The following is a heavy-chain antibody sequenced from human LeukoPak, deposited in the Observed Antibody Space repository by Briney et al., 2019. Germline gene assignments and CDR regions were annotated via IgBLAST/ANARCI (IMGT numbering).Heavy chain of an antibody. J-gene: IGHJ3*01. CDR2: IKKDGSEK. CDR1: GFTVSSNY. D-gene: IGHD6-19*01. CDR3: AKDPVDDP. Sequence: GGSLRLSCAASGFTVSSNYMSWVRLAPGKGLEWVANIKKDGSEKYYVDSVKGRFTISRDNAKNSLYLQMNSLRAEDTAVYYCAKDPVDDPWGQGTMVTVSS. V-gene: IGHV3-7*01.